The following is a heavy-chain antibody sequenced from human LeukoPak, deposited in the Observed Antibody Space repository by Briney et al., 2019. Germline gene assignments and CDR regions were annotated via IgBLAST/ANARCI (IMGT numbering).Heavy chain of an antibody. CDR1: GGSISSGNYY. Sequence: PSETLSLTCTVSGGSISSGNYYWSWIRQHPGKGLEWIGYIHHSGSTYYNPSLKSRVIISVDASKNQFSLKLNSVTAADTAVYYCATYGSGSYRFDPWGQGTLVTVSS. J-gene: IGHJ5*02. CDR3: ATYGSGSYRFDP. V-gene: IGHV4-31*03. CDR2: IHHSGST. D-gene: IGHD3-10*01.